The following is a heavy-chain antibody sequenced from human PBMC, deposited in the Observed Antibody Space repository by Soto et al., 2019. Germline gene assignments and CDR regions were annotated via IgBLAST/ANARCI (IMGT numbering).Heavy chain of an antibody. Sequence: PSETLSLTCTDSGGSISSYYWSWIRQPPGKGLEWIGYIYYSGSTNYNPSLKSRVTIPVDTSKNQFSLKLSSVTAADTAVYYCAWGGYSYGYSACDIRGQGTMVSASS. J-gene: IGHJ3*02. CDR2: IYYSGST. CDR3: AWGGYSYGYSACDI. V-gene: IGHV4-59*01. D-gene: IGHD5-18*01. CDR1: GGSISSYY.